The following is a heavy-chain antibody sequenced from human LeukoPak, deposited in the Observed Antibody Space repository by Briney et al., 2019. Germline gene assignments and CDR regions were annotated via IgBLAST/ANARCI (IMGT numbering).Heavy chain of an antibody. J-gene: IGHJ4*02. CDR2: ISSSSSTI. CDR1: GFTFSSYS. CDR3: ARDSSVQVVAIPSDFDY. D-gene: IGHD5-12*01. V-gene: IGHV3-48*01. Sequence: GGSLRLSCAASGFTFSSYSMNWVRQAPGKGLEWVSYISSSSSTIYYADSVKGRFTISRDNAKSSLYLQMNSLRAEDTAVYYCARDSSVQVVAIPSDFDYWGQGTLVTVSS.